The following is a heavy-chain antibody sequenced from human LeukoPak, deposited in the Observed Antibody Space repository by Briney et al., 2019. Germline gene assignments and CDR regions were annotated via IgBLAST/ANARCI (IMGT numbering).Heavy chain of an antibody. CDR1: GFTFSSYA. CDR2: ISGGGGST. CDR3: AKDLSIVVVPAASDP. Sequence: RGSLRLSCAASGFTFSSYAMSWVRQAPGKGLEWVSGISGGGGSTYYADSVKGRFTISRDNSKNTLYLQMNSLRAEDTAVYYCAKDLSIVVVPAASDPWGQGTLVTVSS. V-gene: IGHV3-23*01. D-gene: IGHD2-2*01. J-gene: IGHJ5*02.